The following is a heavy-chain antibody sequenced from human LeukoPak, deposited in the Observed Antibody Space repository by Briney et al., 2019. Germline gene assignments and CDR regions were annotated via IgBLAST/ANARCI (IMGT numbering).Heavy chain of an antibody. CDR2: INHSGST. CDR3: ARDRGYYYDSSGLYMDV. D-gene: IGHD3-22*01. CDR1: GGSFSGYY. J-gene: IGHJ6*03. V-gene: IGHV4-34*01. Sequence: PSETLSLTCAVYGGSFSGYYWSWIRQPPGKGLEWIGEINHSGSTNYNPSLKSRVTISVDTSKNQFSLKLSSVTAADTAVYYCARDRGYYYDSSGLYMDVWGKGTTVTVSS.